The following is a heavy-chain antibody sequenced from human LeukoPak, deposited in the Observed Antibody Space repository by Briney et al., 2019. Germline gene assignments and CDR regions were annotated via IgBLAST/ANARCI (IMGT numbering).Heavy chain of an antibody. J-gene: IGHJ6*02. Sequence: GGSLRLSCAASGFPFSSYSMSWVRQAPGKGLEWVAATWYDGSNKYYADSVKGRFAISRDNSKNTLYLQMNSLRAEDTAVYFCARGGHCSTTSCSNYDGMDVWGQGTTLTVSS. V-gene: IGHV3-33*08. CDR3: ARGGHCSTTSCSNYDGMDV. D-gene: IGHD2-2*01. CDR2: TWYDGSNK. CDR1: GFPFSSYS.